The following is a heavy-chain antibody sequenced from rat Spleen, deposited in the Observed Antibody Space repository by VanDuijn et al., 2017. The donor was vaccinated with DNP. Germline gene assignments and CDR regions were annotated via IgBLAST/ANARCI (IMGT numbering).Heavy chain of an antibody. CDR2: ITYDGSRT. CDR3: TTFEGTNA. V-gene: IGHV5S10*01. CDR1: GFSFSDYN. J-gene: IGHJ4*01. D-gene: IGHD1-11*01. Sequence: EVQLVESGGGLVQPGRSLKLSCAASGFSFSDYNMAWVRQVPKQGLECVAVITYDGSRTYCRDSVKGRFTISRNNAKSTLYLQMDSLRSEDTATYYCTTFEGTNAWGQGTSVTVSS.